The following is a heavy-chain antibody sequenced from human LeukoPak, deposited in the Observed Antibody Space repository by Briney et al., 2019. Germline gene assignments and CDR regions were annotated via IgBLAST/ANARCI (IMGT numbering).Heavy chain of an antibody. V-gene: IGHV3-30-3*01. D-gene: IGHD6-19*01. Sequence: GRSLRLSCAASGFTFSSYAMHWVRHAPGKGLEWVSVISYGGSNKYYADSVKGRFTISRDNSKNTLYLQMNSLRAEDTAVYYCARGTPSSSGWLYYGMDVWGQGTTVTVSS. J-gene: IGHJ6*02. CDR3: ARGTPSSSGWLYYGMDV. CDR1: GFTFSSYA. CDR2: ISYGGSNK.